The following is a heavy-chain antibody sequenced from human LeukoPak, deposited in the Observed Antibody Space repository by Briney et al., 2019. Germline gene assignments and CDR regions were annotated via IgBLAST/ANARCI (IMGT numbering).Heavy chain of an antibody. D-gene: IGHD2-15*01. J-gene: IGHJ5*02. V-gene: IGHV4-30-2*01. CDR1: GGSISSYS. Sequence: PSETLSLTCTVSGGSISSYSWSWIRQPPGKGLEWIGYIYHSGNTYYNPSLKSRVTISVDRSKNQFSLKLSSVTAADTAVYYCARRIGSQGGWFDPWGQGTLVTVSS. CDR3: ARRIGSQGGWFDP. CDR2: IYHSGNT.